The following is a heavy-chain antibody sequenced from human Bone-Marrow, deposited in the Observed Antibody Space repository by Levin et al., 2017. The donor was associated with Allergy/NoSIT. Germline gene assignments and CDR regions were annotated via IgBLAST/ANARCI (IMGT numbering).Heavy chain of an antibody. J-gene: IGHJ6*02. Sequence: GGSLRLSCEASGFTFRNYAMTWVRQAPGKGLEWVSVISGSDGTTHYAGSLKGRFTISRDNSKNTLYLQMASLTAEDTATYYCAKALSSFWNEPENYCYGMDVWGLGTTVTVSS. CDR2: ISGSDGTT. CDR3: AKALSSFWNEPENYCYGMDV. D-gene: IGHD1-1*01. V-gene: IGHV3-23*01. CDR1: GFTFRNYA.